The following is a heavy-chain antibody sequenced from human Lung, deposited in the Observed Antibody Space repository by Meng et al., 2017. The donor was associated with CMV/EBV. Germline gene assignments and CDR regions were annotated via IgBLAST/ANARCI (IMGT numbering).Heavy chain of an antibody. V-gene: IGHV7-4-1*02. Sequence: VQLVKSGSDLKKPGASLKVSCKASGYTFTRYPMNWVRQGPGQGLEWMGWISTNPVNPTYAQGFTGRFVFSVDTSVSTAYLQISSLKAEDTAVYYCGTLKYTSGFYGPAYWGQGALVTVSS. CDR2: ISTNPVNP. CDR3: GTLKYTSGFYGPAY. CDR1: GYTFTRYP. D-gene: IGHD6-19*01. J-gene: IGHJ4*02.